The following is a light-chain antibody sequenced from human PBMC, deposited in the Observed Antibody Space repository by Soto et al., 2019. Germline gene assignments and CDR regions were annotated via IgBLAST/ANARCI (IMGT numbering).Light chain of an antibody. Sequence: DIQLTQSPSFLSASVGDRVTLTCRASQDISTYLAWYQQKPGKAPNLLIYVASTLQNGVPSRFSGTGSGTEFTLTSTNLQPEDFATYYCQQLDSYPLTFGGGTEVEI. V-gene: IGKV1-9*01. CDR2: VAS. CDR3: QQLDSYPLT. CDR1: QDISTY. J-gene: IGKJ4*01.